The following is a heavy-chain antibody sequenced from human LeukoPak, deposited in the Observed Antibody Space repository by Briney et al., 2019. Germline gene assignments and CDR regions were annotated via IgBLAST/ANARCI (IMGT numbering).Heavy chain of an antibody. CDR3: ARDAVAGRVYYFDY. CDR2: IYHSGST. V-gene: IGHV4-59*01. Sequence: SETLSLTCTVSGGSITGYYWGWIRQPPGKGLEWIGYIYHSGSTKYNPSLKSRVTMSVDTSKNHFSLKLSSVTAADTAVYYCARDAVAGRVYYFDYWGQGTLVTVSS. J-gene: IGHJ4*02. CDR1: GGSITGYY. D-gene: IGHD6-19*01.